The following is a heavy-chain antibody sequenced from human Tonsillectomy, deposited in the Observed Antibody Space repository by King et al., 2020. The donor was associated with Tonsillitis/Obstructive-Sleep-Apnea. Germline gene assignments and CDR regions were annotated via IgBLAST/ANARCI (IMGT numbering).Heavy chain of an antibody. CDR3: AKDLVLYGSRSYSNWFDP. J-gene: IGHJ5*02. CDR2: ISGSGDST. D-gene: IGHD3-10*01. CDR1: GFTFSSYA. Sequence: VQLVESGGGLVQPGGSLRLSCAASGFTFSSYAMSWVRQAPGKGLEWVSGISGSGDSTHYADSVKGRITISRDNSKNTVHLQMNSLRAEDTAVYYCAKDLVLYGSRSYSNWFDPWGQGTLVTVSS. V-gene: IGHV3-23*04.